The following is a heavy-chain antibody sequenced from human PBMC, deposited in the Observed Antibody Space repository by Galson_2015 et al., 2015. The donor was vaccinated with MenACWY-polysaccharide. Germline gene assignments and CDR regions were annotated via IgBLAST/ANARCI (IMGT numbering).Heavy chain of an antibody. D-gene: IGHD3-10*01. CDR1: GFTFSSYA. V-gene: IGHV3-23*01. CDR3: AKDYTGRAPPYYFDY. Sequence: SLRLSCAASGFTFSSYAMSWVRQAPGKGLQWVSVISASGGSTYYADPVKGRFTISRDNSKNTLYLQMNSLRAEDTAVYYCAKDYTGRAPPYYFDYWGQGTLVTVSS. J-gene: IGHJ4*02. CDR2: ISASGGST.